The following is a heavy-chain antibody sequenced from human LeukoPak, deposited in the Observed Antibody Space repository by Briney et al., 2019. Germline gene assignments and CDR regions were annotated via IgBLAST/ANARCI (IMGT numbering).Heavy chain of an antibody. V-gene: IGHV4-59*08. D-gene: IGHD1-7*01. J-gene: IGHJ6*02. CDR3: ARHSSWNSDHYYYGMDV. CDR1: GGSITNYY. Sequence: PSETLSLTCTISGGSITNYYWSWIRQPPGKGLEWIGYIYYSGSTKYNPSLKSRVTISVDTSKNQFALKLSSVTAADTAVYYCARHSSWNSDHYYYGMDVWGQGTTVTVSS. CDR2: IYYSGST.